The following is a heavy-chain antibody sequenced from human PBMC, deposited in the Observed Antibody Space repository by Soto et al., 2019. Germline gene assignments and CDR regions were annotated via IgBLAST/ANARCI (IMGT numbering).Heavy chain of an antibody. J-gene: IGHJ6*02. V-gene: IGHV4-34*01. D-gene: IGHD5-18*01. CDR3: ARPLYSYGPMDV. CDR2: INHSGST. Sequence: PSETLSLTCAVYGGSFSGYYWSWIRQPPGKGLEWIGEINHSGSTNYNPYLKSRVTISIDTSKNQFSLKVSSVTAADTAVYYCARPLYSYGPMDVWGQGTTVTVSS. CDR1: GGSFSGYY.